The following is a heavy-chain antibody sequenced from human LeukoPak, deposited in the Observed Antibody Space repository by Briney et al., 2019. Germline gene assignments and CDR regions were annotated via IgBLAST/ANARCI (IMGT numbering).Heavy chain of an antibody. CDR2: IKQDGSEK. Sequence: GGSLRLSCAASGFTFSSYWMSWVRQAPGKGLEWVANIKQDGSEKYYVDSVKGRFTISRDNAKNSLYLQMNSLRAEDTAVYYCAKDLFGSKYYFDYWGQGTLVTVSS. CDR3: AKDLFGSKYYFDY. J-gene: IGHJ4*02. CDR1: GFTFSSYW. D-gene: IGHD2-21*01. V-gene: IGHV3-7*01.